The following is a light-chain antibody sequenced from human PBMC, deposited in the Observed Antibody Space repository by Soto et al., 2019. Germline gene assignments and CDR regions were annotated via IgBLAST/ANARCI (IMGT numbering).Light chain of an antibody. J-gene: IGKJ1*01. V-gene: IGKV3-11*01. Sequence: EIVLPQSPGTLSVSPGERATLSCGASQSVSSYLAWYQQKPGQAPRLLIYDASNRATGIPARFSGSGSGTDFTLTISSLEPEDFAVYYCQQRSNWPRTFGQGTKVDIK. CDR1: QSVSSY. CDR2: DAS. CDR3: QQRSNWPRT.